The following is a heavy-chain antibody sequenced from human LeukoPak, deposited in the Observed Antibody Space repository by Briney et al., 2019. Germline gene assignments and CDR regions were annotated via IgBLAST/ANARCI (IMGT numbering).Heavy chain of an antibody. V-gene: IGHV4-30-2*02. Sequence: SETLSLTCTVSGDSISSGDYFWSWIRQPPGMALEWNGYIYHSGSTYYNPSLKSRVTISVDTSKNQFSLKLSSVTAADTAVYYCARGGGNLRTRVYSAFDIWGQGTMVTVSS. CDR3: ARGGGNLRTRVYSAFDI. D-gene: IGHD4-23*01. CDR2: IYHSGST. J-gene: IGHJ3*02. CDR1: GDSISSGDYF.